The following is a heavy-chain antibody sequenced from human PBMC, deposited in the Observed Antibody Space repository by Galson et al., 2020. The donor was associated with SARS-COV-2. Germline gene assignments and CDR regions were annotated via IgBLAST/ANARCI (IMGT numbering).Heavy chain of an antibody. D-gene: IGHD1-26*01. V-gene: IGHV1-18*01. CDR3: ARLELRPYYYYYYYMDV. CDR1: GYTFTSYG. Sequence: ASVKVSCKASGYTFTSYGISWVRQAPGQGLEWMGRISAYNGNTNYAQKLQGRVTMTTDTSTSTAYMELRTLRSDDTAVYYCARLELRPYYYYYYYMDVWGRWTTVTVSS. J-gene: IGHJ6*03. CDR2: ISAYNGNT.